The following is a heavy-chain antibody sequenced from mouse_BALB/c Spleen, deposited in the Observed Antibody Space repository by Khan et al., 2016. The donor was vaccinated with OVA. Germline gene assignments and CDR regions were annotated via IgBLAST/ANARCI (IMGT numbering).Heavy chain of an antibody. V-gene: IGHV3-2*02. CDR2: IKYSGST. D-gene: IGHD1-1*01. J-gene: IGHJ2*01. CDR3: ARSGTISTVVVTDFDF. Sequence: EVQLQESGPGLVKPSQSLSLTCTVTGYAITSDYAWNWIRQFPGNKLEWMGYIKYSGSTSYNPSLKSRISITRDTSKNQFFLLFKSVTSEDTATYYCARSGTISTVVVTDFDFWGQGTTLTVSS. CDR1: GYAITSDYA.